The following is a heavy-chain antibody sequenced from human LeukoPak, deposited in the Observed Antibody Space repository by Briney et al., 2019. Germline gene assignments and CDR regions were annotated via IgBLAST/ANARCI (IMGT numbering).Heavy chain of an antibody. Sequence: PSETLSLTCSVSGGSISSSSYYWGWIRQPPGKGLEWIGKIYYSGSTYYNPSLKSRVSISVDTSKNQFSLKLRSVTAADTAVYYCARIEYATNWFDPWGQGTLVTVSS. V-gene: IGHV4-39*01. CDR3: ARIEYATNWFDP. CDR1: GGSISSSSYY. CDR2: IYYSGST. D-gene: IGHD2/OR15-2a*01. J-gene: IGHJ5*02.